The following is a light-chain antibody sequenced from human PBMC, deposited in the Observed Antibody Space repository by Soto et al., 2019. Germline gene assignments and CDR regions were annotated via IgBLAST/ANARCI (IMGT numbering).Light chain of an antibody. CDR3: AAWDDSMSGYV. Sequence: QSVLTQPPSASGTPGQRVTIPCSGSTSNIGSNTVNWYQQLPGTAPKLLIYSNNQRPSGVPDRFSGSKSGTSASLAVSGLQSEDEADYYCAAWDDSMSGYVFGNGTKVTVL. V-gene: IGLV1-44*01. J-gene: IGLJ1*01. CDR1: TSNIGSNT. CDR2: SNN.